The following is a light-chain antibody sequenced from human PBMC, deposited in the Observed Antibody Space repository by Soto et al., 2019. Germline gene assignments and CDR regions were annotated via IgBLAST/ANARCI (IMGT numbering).Light chain of an antibody. CDR2: DAS. J-gene: IGKJ4*01. Sequence: AIQLTQSPSSLSASVGDRVTITCRASQGISSALAWYQQKPGKPPKFLIYDASSLESGVPSRFSGSGSGTDFTLTISSLQPEDFAIYYCQQLNTYPLTFGGGTKVEIK. CDR1: QGISSA. V-gene: IGKV1-13*02. CDR3: QQLNTYPLT.